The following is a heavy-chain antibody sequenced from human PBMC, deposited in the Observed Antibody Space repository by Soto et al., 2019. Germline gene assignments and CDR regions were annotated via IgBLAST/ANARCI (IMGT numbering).Heavy chain of an antibody. CDR1: GGSISGYY. J-gene: IGHJ6*04. CDR3: ARDRGIQLGTPGPGMDV. V-gene: IGHV4-59*01. D-gene: IGHD5-18*01. CDR2: ISYSGST. Sequence: SETLSLTCTVSGGSISGYYWSWIRQSPEKGLEYIGYISYSGSTNYNPSLKSRVTISVDTSKNQFSLKLSSVTAADTAVYYCARDRGIQLGTPGPGMDVWGKGTTVTVSS.